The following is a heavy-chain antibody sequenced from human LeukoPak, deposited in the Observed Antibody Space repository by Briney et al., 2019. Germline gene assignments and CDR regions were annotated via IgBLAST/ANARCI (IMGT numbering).Heavy chain of an antibody. CDR3: AKSPEGVRNY. Sequence: PGGSLRLSCAASGFTVSSNYMSWVRQAPGKGPEWVSVIYSGGSTYYADSVKDRFTISRDNAKNTLYLQMNSLRAEDTAVYYCAKSPEGVRNYWGQGTLVTVSS. CDR2: IYSGGST. V-gene: IGHV3-53*01. CDR1: GFTVSSNY. J-gene: IGHJ4*02. D-gene: IGHD2-2*01.